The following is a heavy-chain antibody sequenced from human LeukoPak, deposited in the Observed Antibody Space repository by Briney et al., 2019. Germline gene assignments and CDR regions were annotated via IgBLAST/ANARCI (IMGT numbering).Heavy chain of an antibody. J-gene: IGHJ1*01. Sequence: ASVKVSCKASGYTFTSYAMHWVRQAPGQRLEWMGWINAGNGNTKYSQKFRGRVTITRDTSASTAYMELSSLRSEDTAVYYCARVVRTYYYDSSGYYYEYFQHWGQGTLVTVSS. V-gene: IGHV1-3*01. D-gene: IGHD3-22*01. CDR3: ARVVRTYYYDSSGYYYEYFQH. CDR2: INAGNGNT. CDR1: GYTFTSYA.